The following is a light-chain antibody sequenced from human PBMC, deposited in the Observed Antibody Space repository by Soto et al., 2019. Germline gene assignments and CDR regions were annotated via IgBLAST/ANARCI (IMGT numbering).Light chain of an antibody. CDR2: TTS. CDR3: QQYRSSPWT. V-gene: IGKV3-20*01. Sequence: IVLTQSPAIMSLSPGERATLSCRASQYISSNNVAWYQQKPGQATRLLIYTTSFRAIDIPDRFGAGGSGTDFSLTISSLEPEDFAVYYCQQYRSSPWTFGRGTKVEIK. J-gene: IGKJ1*01. CDR1: QYISSNN.